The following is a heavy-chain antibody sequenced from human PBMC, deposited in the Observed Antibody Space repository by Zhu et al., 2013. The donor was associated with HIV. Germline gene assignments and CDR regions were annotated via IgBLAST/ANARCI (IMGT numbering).Heavy chain of an antibody. D-gene: IGHD1-1*01. CDR1: GYTLTELS. CDR3: ATLTRSDGGRMMGTTNWFDP. CDR2: FDPEDGET. V-gene: IGHV1-24*01. J-gene: IGHJ5*02. Sequence: QVQLVQSGAEVKKPGASVKVSCKVSGYTLTELSMHWVRQAPGKGLEWMGGFDPEDGETIYAQKFQGRVTMTEDTSTDTAYMELSSLRSEDTAVYYCATLTRSDGGRMMGTTNWFDPWGQGTLVTVSS.